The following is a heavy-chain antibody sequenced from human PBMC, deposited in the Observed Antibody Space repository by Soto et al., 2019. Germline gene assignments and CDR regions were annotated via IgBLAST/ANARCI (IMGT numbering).Heavy chain of an antibody. V-gene: IGHV4-31*11. Sequence: SETLSLTCAVSGASISSDAYYWSWIRQHPGKGLEWIGYISYTGTTYYNPSLKSRVTISVGTSKNQFSLKLTSVTAADTALYYCARYRFSDTWSKFDYWGQGTLVTVSS. CDR2: ISYTGTT. CDR1: GASISSDAYY. CDR3: ARYRFSDTWSKFDY. J-gene: IGHJ4*02. D-gene: IGHD3-16*02.